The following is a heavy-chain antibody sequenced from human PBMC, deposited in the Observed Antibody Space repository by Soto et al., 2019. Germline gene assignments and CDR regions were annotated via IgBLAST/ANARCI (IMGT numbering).Heavy chain of an antibody. Sequence: EVQLLESGGGLVQPGGSLRLSCAASGFTFSSYAMSWVRQAPGKGLEWVSAISGSGGSTYYADSVKGRFTISRDNSKNTLYLKMNSLTADDTALYYCATDSDPYSSGWYPYWGQGTLVTVSS. J-gene: IGHJ4*02. V-gene: IGHV3-23*01. CDR3: ATDSDPYSSGWYPY. D-gene: IGHD6-19*01. CDR1: GFTFSSYA. CDR2: ISGSGGST.